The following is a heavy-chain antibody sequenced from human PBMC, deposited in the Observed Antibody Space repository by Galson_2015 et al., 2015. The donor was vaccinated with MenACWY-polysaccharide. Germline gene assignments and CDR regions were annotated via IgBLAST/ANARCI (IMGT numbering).Heavy chain of an antibody. V-gene: IGHV3-23*01. CDR1: GFTFSNYF. CDR3: SRYCSGIAAAGTKGWFDP. J-gene: IGHJ5*02. Sequence: SLRLSCAASGFTFSNYFMTWVRQAPGKGLEWVSTVTSSGDATYYADSVKGRFTISRDNSRNTLYLQMNSLRAEDTAVYYCSRYCSGIAAAGTKGWFDPWGQGILVTVSS. D-gene: IGHD6-25*01. CDR2: VTSSGDAT.